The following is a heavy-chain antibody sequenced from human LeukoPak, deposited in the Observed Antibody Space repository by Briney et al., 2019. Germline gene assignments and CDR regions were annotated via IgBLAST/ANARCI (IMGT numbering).Heavy chain of an antibody. CDR2: ISGSGGST. CDR1: GFTFSSYG. J-gene: IGHJ4*02. V-gene: IGHV3-23*01. CDR3: ARDPITMVRGVITYFDY. D-gene: IGHD3-10*01. Sequence: GGTLRLSCAASGFTFSSYGMSWVRQAPGKGLEWVSTISGSGGSTYYADSVKGRFTISRDNPKNTLYVQMNSLRAEDTAVYYCARDPITMVRGVITYFDYWGQGTLVTVSS.